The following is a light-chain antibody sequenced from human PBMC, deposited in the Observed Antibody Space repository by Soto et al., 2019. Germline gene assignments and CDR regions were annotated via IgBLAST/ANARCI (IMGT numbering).Light chain of an antibody. CDR3: QQYNNWRPLT. CDR1: QSVSSN. Sequence: EIVMPQSPATLSVSPGERATLSCRASQSVSSNLAWSQQKPGQAPRLLIYGASTRATGIPARFSGSGSGTEVTLTISSLPSEDFAVYYCQQYNNWRPLTFGGGNKVDIK. J-gene: IGKJ4*01. V-gene: IGKV3D-15*01. CDR2: GAS.